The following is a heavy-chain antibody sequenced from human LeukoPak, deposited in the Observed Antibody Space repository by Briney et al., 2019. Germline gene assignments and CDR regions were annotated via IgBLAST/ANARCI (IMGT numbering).Heavy chain of an antibody. CDR1: GYTFTSYG. D-gene: IGHD6-6*01. CDR2: ISGYNGNT. J-gene: IGHJ4*02. CDR3: ARSDNYRYSSSEFDY. Sequence: ASVKVSCTASGYTFTSYGISWVRQAPGKGLEWMGWISGYNGNTNYAQKLQGRVTMTTDTSTSTAYMELSSLRSEDTAVYYCARSDNYRYSSSEFDYWGQGTLVTVSS. V-gene: IGHV1-18*01.